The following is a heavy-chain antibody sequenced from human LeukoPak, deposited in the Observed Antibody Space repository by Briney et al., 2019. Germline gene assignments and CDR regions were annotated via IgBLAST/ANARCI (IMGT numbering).Heavy chain of an antibody. CDR2: ISYDGSNK. CDR1: GFTFSSYA. D-gene: IGHD2-15*01. Sequence: GGSLRLSCAASGFTFSSYAMHWVRQAPGKGLEWVAVISYDGSNKYYADSVKGRFTISRDNSKNTLYLQMNSLRAEDTAVYYCAKESGGSFFFNWFDPWGQGTLVTVSS. V-gene: IGHV3-30*04. J-gene: IGHJ5*02. CDR3: AKESGGSFFFNWFDP.